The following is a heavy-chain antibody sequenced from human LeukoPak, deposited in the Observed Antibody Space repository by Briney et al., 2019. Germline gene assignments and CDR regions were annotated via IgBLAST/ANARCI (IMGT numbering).Heavy chain of an antibody. CDR3: ARGVGSGGYYGSSHWHLDL. D-gene: IGHD3-22*01. J-gene: IGHJ2*01. CDR1: GGSISSYF. CDR2: ISYSGST. Sequence: SETLSLTCTVSGGSISSYFWNWVRQPPGKGLEWIGYISYSGSTSYNSSFNSRVTISLETSKKQVSLKLNLVTVADTAVYFCARGVGSGGYYGSSHWHLDLWGRGTLVTVSS. V-gene: IGHV4-59*01.